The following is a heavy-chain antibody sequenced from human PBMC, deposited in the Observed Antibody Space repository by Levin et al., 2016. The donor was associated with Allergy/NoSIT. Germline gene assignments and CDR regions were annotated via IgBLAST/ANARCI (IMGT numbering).Heavy chain of an antibody. CDR1: GYTFTSYG. Sequence: ASVKVSCKASGYTFTSYGISWVRQAPGQGLEWMGWISAYNGNTNYAQKLQGRVTMTTDTSTSTAYMELRSLRSDDTAVYYCARRGATMVRGGLFDYWGQGTLVTVSS. V-gene: IGHV1-18*01. CDR3: ARRGATMVRGGLFDY. J-gene: IGHJ4*02. CDR2: ISAYNGNT. D-gene: IGHD3-10*01.